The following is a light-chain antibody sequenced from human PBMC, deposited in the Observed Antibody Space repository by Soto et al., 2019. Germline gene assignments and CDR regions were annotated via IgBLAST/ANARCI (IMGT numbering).Light chain of an antibody. CDR2: DVV. V-gene: IGLV2-14*03. Sequence: QSALTQPASVSGSPGQSITISCTGTSSDVGGFNSVSWYQLRPGTATKLILYDVVDRPSGVFYRFSGSKSGNTASLTISGLQAADEADYFCSSYTSTMTNVFGSGTKVTVL. CDR3: SSYTSTMTNV. J-gene: IGLJ1*01. CDR1: SSDVGGFNS.